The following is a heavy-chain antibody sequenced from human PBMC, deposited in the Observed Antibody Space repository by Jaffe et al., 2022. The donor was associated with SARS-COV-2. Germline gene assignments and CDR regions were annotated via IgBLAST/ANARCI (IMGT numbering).Heavy chain of an antibody. CDR1: GYTFNNYG. CDR2: ISGNNDLT. Sequence: QVQLVQSGTEVKMPGASVKVSCKASGYTFNNYGISWVRQAPGQGPEWMGWISGNNDLTDYAQKVQGRVSMTTDASTNTAYMELRSLRSDDTAVYYCARIYNYYDSSGSITTPGFFDHWGQGTLVAVPS. J-gene: IGHJ4*02. D-gene: IGHD3-22*01. V-gene: IGHV1-18*01. CDR3: ARIYNYYDSSGSITTPGFFDH.